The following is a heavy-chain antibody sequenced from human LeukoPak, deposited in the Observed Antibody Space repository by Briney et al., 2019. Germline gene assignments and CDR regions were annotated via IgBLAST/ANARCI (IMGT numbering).Heavy chain of an antibody. CDR3: ARDGGSGSEVAFDI. CDR2: INWNGGST. D-gene: IGHD1-26*01. J-gene: IGHJ3*02. Sequence: GGSLRLSCAASGFTFDDYGMSWVRQAPGKGLEWVSGINWNGGSTGYADSVKGRFTISRGNAKNSLYLQMNSLRAEDTALYYCARDGGSGSEVAFDIWGQGTMVTVSS. V-gene: IGHV3-20*04. CDR1: GFTFDDYG.